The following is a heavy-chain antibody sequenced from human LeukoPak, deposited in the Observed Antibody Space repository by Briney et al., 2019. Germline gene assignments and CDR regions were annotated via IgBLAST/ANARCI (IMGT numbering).Heavy chain of an antibody. V-gene: IGHV3-11*01. D-gene: IGHD6-13*01. CDR2: ISSGGSTI. J-gene: IGHJ4*02. CDR1: GFTFSDYY. Sequence: GGSLRLSFAVSGFTFSDYYMSWIRQAPGKGLEWVSYISSGGSTISHADSVKGRFTISRDNAENSLYLQMNSLRAEDTAVYYCARRPAAGRCFDYWGQGTLVTVSS. CDR3: ARRPAAGRCFDY.